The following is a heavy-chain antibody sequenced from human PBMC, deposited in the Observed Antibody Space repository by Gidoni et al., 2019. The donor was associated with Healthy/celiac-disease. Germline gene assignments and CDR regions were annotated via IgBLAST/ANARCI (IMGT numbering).Heavy chain of an antibody. Sequence: QVQLQQWGAGLLTPSETLSLTCAVYGGSFSGYYWSWIRQPPGKGLGWIGEIKHSGSTNYNPSLKSRVTISVDTSKNQFSLKLSSVTAADTAVYYCAAGSGDFYYYYYGMDVWGQGTTVTVSS. CDR1: GGSFSGYY. V-gene: IGHV4-34*01. J-gene: IGHJ6*02. CDR2: IKHSGST. D-gene: IGHD3-3*01. CDR3: AAGSGDFYYYYYGMDV.